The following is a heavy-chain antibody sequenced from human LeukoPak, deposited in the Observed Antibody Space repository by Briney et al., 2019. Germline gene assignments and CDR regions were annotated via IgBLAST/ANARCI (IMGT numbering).Heavy chain of an antibody. D-gene: IGHD1-7*01. Sequence: PGGSLRLSCEVFGFTFSDHYMDWVRQAPGKGLEWVGRAGNKPKGYTTVYAAFVKGRFTISGDDSKDSLYLQMNSLKTDDTAVYYCATVEGNYGHWGQGTLVTVSS. J-gene: IGHJ1*01. CDR3: ATVEGNYGH. CDR2: AGNKPKGYTT. V-gene: IGHV3-72*01. CDR1: GFTFSDHY.